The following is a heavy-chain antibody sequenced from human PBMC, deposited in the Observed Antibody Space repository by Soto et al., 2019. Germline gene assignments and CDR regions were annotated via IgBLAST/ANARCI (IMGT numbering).Heavy chain of an antibody. V-gene: IGHV3-21*01. J-gene: IGHJ4*02. Sequence: EVQLVESGGGLVKPGGSLRLSCAASGFTFSSYSMNWVRQAPGKGLEWVSSISSSSSYIYYADSVKGRFTISRDNAKNSLYLQMNSLRAEDTAVYYCARGDREYYYDSSGYFKNDYWGQGTLVTVSS. CDR1: GFTFSSYS. D-gene: IGHD3-22*01. CDR3: ARGDREYYYDSSGYFKNDY. CDR2: ISSSSSYI.